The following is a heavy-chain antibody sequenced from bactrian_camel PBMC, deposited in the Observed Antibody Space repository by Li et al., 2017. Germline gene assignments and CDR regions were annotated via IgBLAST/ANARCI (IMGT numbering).Heavy chain of an antibody. V-gene: IGHV3S54*01. CDR1: GNIASSYC. Sequence: HVQLVESGGASVQTGGSLRLSCVASGNIASSYCMGWFRQAPGKEREGVAAMYIGGTTIFYVGSVKGRFTISQDNANGTLYLQMDSLRPEDTAMYCCASGPWGYCTRTKWEGGMNNWGKGTQVTVS. D-gene: IGHD1*01. J-gene: IGHJ7*01. CDR2: MYIGGTTI.